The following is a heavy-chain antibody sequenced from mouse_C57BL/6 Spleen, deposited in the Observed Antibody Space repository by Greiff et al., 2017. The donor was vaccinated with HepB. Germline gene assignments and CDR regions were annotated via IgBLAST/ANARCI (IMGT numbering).Heavy chain of an antibody. CDR1: GYTFTGYW. J-gene: IGHJ2*01. D-gene: IGHD4-1*01. CDR2: ILPGSGST. CDR3: ARITGRFYFDY. Sequence: VQLQPSGAELMQPGASVTLSCKATGYTFTGYWIEWVKQRPGHGLEWIGEILPGSGSTNYNEKFKGKATFTADTSSNTAYMQLCSLTTVDSAIYCCARITGRFYFDYWGQGTTLTVSS. V-gene: IGHV1-9*01.